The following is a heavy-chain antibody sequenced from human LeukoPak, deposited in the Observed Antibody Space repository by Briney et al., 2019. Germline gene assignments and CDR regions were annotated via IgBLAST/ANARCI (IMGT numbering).Heavy chain of an antibody. D-gene: IGHD6-13*01. CDR2: INPNAGTT. V-gene: IGHV1-46*01. CDR1: GYTLTHYQ. Sequence: ASVMVSCKASGYTLTHYQMHWVRQAPRQGLEWMGVINPNAGTTTYAQNFQGRVTVTGDTSTSTVYMELSNLRSEDTAVYYCAKDIGSWASDYWGQGTLVTVSS. J-gene: IGHJ4*02. CDR3: AKDIGSWASDY.